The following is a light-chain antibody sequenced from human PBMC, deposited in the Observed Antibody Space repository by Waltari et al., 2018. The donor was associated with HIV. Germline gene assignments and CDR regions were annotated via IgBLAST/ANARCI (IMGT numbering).Light chain of an antibody. CDR3: ATWDDLLSGRV. CDR1: SGSNGNNS. Sequence: QSALTHPSSASGPPRQRVTMSCSGTSGSNGNNSVYWYQQFPGTAPKLIIVRSAELPSAVPDRFSGSKSGTASTLSISGLRAEDEGIYYCATWDDLLSGRVFGGGTKLSVL. J-gene: IGLJ3*02. V-gene: IGLV1-47*01. CDR2: RSA.